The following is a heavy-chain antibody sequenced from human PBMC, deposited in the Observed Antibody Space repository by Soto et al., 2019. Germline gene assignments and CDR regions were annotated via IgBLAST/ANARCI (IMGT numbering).Heavy chain of an antibody. CDR3: AREHYGMAV. V-gene: IGHV1-2*02. CDR1: EYTFTDYY. CDR2: INPNSGGT. J-gene: IGHJ6*02. Sequence: QVQLVQSGAEVKKPGASVIVSCKASEYTFTDYYVHWVRQAPGQGLEWMGWINPNSGGTNYAQKFQGRVTMTRDTSISTAYMELSRLKSDDTAVYYCAREHYGMAVWGQGTTVNVSS.